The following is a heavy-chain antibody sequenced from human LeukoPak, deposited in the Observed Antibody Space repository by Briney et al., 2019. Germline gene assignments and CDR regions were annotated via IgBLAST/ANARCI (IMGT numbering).Heavy chain of an antibody. CDR2: IYHSGST. CDR1: GGSISSGGYS. D-gene: IGHD3-10*01. CDR3: ASLRFGESSYYFDY. V-gene: IGHV4-30-2*01. Sequence: PSETLSLTCAVSGGSISSGGYSWSWIRQPPGKGLEWIGYIYHSGSTYYNPSPKSRVTISVDRSKNQFSLKLSSVTAADTAVYYCASLRFGESSYYFDYWGQGTLVTVSS. J-gene: IGHJ4*02.